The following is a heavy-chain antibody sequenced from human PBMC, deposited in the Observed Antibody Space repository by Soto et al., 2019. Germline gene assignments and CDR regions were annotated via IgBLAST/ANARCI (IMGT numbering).Heavy chain of an antibody. CDR3: ARTIVLVPAAAPYGMDV. CDR2: IIPILGIA. J-gene: IGHJ6*02. V-gene: IGHV1-69*02. D-gene: IGHD2-2*01. CDR1: GGTFSSYT. Sequence: SVKVSCKASGGTFSSYTISWVRQAPGQGLEWMGRIIPILGIANYAQKFQGRVTITADKSTSTAYMELSSLRSEDTAVYYCARTIVLVPAAAPYGMDVWGQGTTVT.